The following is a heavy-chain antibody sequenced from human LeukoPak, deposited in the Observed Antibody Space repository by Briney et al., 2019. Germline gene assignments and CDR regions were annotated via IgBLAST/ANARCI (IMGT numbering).Heavy chain of an antibody. D-gene: IGHD2-2*03. CDR2: IGTAGEI. CDR1: GFTFSSYD. CDR3: ARDGRGYCSSTCCYDY. V-gene: IGHV3-13*01. J-gene: IGHJ4*02. Sequence: GGSLRLSCAASGFTFSSYDIHWVRQATGKGLEWVSGIGTAGEIYYPGSVKGRFTISRENAKNSLYLQMNSLRAEDTAVYYCARDGRGYCSSTCCYDYWGQGTLVTVSS.